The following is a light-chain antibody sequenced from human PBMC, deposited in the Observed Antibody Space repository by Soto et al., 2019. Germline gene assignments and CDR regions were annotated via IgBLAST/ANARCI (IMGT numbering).Light chain of an antibody. CDR3: SSYSISTAYL. CDR2: EVT. Sequence: QSVLTQPPSASGSPGQSVTISCIGTSSDVGRYNYVSWYQHHPGKAPKLIIYEVTKRPSGVPDRFSGSKSGNTASLTVSGLQADDEADYFCSSYSISTAYLFGTGTKVTVL. CDR1: SSDVGRYNY. V-gene: IGLV2-8*01. J-gene: IGLJ1*01.